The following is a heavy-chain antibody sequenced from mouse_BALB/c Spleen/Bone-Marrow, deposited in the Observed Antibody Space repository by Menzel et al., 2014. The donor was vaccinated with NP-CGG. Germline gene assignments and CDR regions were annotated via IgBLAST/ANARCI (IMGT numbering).Heavy chain of an antibody. D-gene: IGHD2-10*02. Sequence: VHLQQSGAELVRSGASVKLSCTASGFNIKDYYMHWVKQRPERGLEWIGWIDPENGDTEYAPKFQGKATMTADTSSNTAYLQLSSLTSEDTAVYYCNEGYGNYGYWGQGTTLTVSS. CDR1: GFNIKDYY. V-gene: IGHV14-4*02. CDR3: NEGYGNYGY. CDR2: IDPENGDT. J-gene: IGHJ2*01.